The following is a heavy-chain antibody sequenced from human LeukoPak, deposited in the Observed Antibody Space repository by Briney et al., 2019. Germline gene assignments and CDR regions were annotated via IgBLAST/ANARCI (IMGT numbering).Heavy chain of an antibody. V-gene: IGHV1-69*04. CDR2: IIPILGIA. CDR3: ARRRIAAAEGAFDI. CDR1: GYTFTSYG. D-gene: IGHD6-13*01. Sequence: ASVKVSCKASGYTFTSYGISWVRQAPGQGLEWMGRIIPILGIANYAQKFQGRVTITADKSTSTAYMELSSLRSEDTAVYYCARRRIAAAEGAFDIWGQGTMVTVSS. J-gene: IGHJ3*02.